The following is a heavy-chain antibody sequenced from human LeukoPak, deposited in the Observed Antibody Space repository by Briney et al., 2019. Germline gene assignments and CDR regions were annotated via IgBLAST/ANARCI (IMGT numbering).Heavy chain of an antibody. J-gene: IGHJ6*03. CDR3: ARQVSDYFYYYIDV. Sequence: ETLSLTCSVSGGSISSSGNYGNWIRQPPGKGLEWVGSIYYSGTTYYNSSLKSRVTISEDTSKNRFSLMLTSVTAADTAVYYCARQVSDYFYYYIDVWGEGTTVIVSS. CDR2: IYYSGTT. CDR1: GGSISSSGNY. V-gene: IGHV4-39*01.